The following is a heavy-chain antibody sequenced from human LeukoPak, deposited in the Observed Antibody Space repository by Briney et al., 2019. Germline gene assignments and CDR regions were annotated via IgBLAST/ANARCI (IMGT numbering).Heavy chain of an antibody. D-gene: IGHD4-23*01. CDR1: GYTFTGYY. Sequence: ASVKASCKASGYTFTGYYMHWVRQAPGQGLEWMGRIIPILGIANYAQKFQGRVTITADKSTSTAYMELSSLRSEDTAVYYCAKAPYGGGWPYYFDYWGQGTLVTVSS. CDR2: IIPILGIA. V-gene: IGHV1-69*04. CDR3: AKAPYGGGWPYYFDY. J-gene: IGHJ4*02.